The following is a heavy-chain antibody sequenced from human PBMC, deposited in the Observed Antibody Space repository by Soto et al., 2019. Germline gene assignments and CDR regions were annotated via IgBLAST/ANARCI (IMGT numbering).Heavy chain of an antibody. CDR1: GYSFTSYW. J-gene: IGHJ6*02. CDR3: AAREAPGIAAAGTGPYYYYYGMDV. CDR2: IDPSDSYT. D-gene: IGHD6-13*01. Sequence: HGESLKISCKGSGYSFTSYWISWVGQMPGKGLEWMGRIDPSDSYTNYSPSFQGHVTISADKSISTAYLQWSSRKASDTAMYYCAAREAPGIAAAGTGPYYYYYGMDVWGQGTTVTVSS. V-gene: IGHV5-10-1*01.